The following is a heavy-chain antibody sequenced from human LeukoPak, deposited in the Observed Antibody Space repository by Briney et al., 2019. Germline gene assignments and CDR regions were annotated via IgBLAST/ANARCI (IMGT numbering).Heavy chain of an antibody. V-gene: IGHV3-23*01. J-gene: IGHJ4*02. CDR3: AKESPVCSF. Sequence: PGESLRLTCAASGFTFGSHAMSWVRQAPGKGLEWVSAISDSGDSTYYADFVKGRFTISRDDYKNTLYLQMNSLRAEDTAVYYCAKESPVCSFWGQGTLVTVSS. CDR1: GFTFGSHA. CDR2: ISDSGDST. D-gene: IGHD3-10*02.